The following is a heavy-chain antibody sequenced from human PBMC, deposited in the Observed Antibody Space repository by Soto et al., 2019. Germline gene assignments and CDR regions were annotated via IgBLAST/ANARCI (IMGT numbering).Heavy chain of an antibody. CDR2: IYSGGST. CDR1: GFTVSINY. Sequence: GSLRLSCAASGFTVSINYMSWVRQAPGKGLEWVSVIYSGGSTYYADSVKGRFTISRDNSKNTLYLQMNSLRAEDTAVYYCARXSYDYGDYGEDYWYFDLWGRGTLVTVSS. J-gene: IGHJ2*01. D-gene: IGHD4-17*01. CDR3: ARXSYDYGDYGEDYWYFDL. V-gene: IGHV3-53*01.